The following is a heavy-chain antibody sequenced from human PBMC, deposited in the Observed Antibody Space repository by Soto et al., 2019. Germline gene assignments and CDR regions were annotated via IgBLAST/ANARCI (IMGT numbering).Heavy chain of an antibody. J-gene: IGHJ5*02. CDR1: GYTFTSYY. V-gene: IGHV1-3*01. CDR3: ARGYCSSTSCYSWFDP. D-gene: IGHD2-2*01. CDR2: INAGNGNT. Sequence: ASVKVSCKASGYTFTSYYMHWVRQAPGQMLEWMGWINAGNGNTKYSQKFQGRVTITRDTSASTAYMELSCLRSEDTAVYYCARGYCSSTSCYSWFDPWGQGTLVTVSS.